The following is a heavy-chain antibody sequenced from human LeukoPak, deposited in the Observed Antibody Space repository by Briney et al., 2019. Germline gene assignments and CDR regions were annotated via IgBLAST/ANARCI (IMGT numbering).Heavy chain of an antibody. D-gene: IGHD4-11*01. Sequence: SGTLSLTCTVSGGSISGGYWSWIRQPPGRGLEWIGYVYTSGSTNYNPSLKSRVTISVDTSKSQFALKLSSVTAADTAVYYCAKSYFDYSTYYSYYFNLWGQGALVTVSS. CDR1: GGSISGGY. J-gene: IGHJ4*02. V-gene: IGHV4-4*09. CDR2: VYTSGST. CDR3: AKSYFDYSTYYSYYFNL.